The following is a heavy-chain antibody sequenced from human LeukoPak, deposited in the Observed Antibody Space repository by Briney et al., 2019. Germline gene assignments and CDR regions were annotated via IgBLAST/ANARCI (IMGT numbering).Heavy chain of an antibody. D-gene: IGHD3-3*01. CDR3: ARVQPLRFLFNFDY. CDR1: GGSISSYY. Sequence: PSETLSLTCTVSGGSISSYYWSWIRQPAGKGLEWIGRIYTSGSTNYNPSLKSRVTMSVDTSKNQFSLKLSSVTAADTAVYYCARVQPLRFLFNFDYWGQGTLVTVSS. CDR2: IYTSGST. J-gene: IGHJ4*02. V-gene: IGHV4-4*07.